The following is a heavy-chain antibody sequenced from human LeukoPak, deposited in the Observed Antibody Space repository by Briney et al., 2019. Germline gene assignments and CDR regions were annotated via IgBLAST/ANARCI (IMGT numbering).Heavy chain of an antibody. CDR3: ARFGVDYDMGV. CDR1: GGSISGYY. V-gene: IGHV4-59*01. CDR2: IHHSGKA. J-gene: IGHJ6*02. Sequence: PSETLSLTCTVSGGSISGYYWTWTRQPPGKGLEWIGQIHHSGKADYNPSLRSRITISVDTSKNQMFLKLSSLTAADTAVYYCARFGVDYDMGVWGQGTTVTVSS. D-gene: IGHD3-16*01.